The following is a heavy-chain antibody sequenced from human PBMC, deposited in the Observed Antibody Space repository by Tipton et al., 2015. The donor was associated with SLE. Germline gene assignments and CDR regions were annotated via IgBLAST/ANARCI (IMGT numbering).Heavy chain of an antibody. J-gene: IGHJ5*02. CDR3: AREVYGATPSNWFDP. Sequence: TLSLTCAVSGGSTSSSSYYWGWIRQPPGKGLEWIGSINYSGSTYSGGTYYNPSLKSRVTISVDTSKNQFSLKLSSVTAADTAVYYCAREVYGATPSNWFDPWGQGTLVTVSS. CDR2: INYSGSTYSGGT. CDR1: GGSTSSSSYY. D-gene: IGHD4/OR15-4a*01. V-gene: IGHV4-39*07.